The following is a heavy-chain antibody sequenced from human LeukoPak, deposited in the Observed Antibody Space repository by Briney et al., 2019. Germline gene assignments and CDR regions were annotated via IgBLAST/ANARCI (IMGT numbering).Heavy chain of an antibody. D-gene: IGHD3-10*01. Sequence: GGSLRLSCAASGYSFSSYWMHWVRQVPGKGLVWVSRIDNYGRTTDYADSVKGRFTISRDNVQNTLYLQMNSLNAEDTAVYYCARDVGGAGGFWGRGTLVTVSS. CDR3: ARDVGGAGGF. J-gene: IGHJ4*02. CDR2: IDNYGRTT. V-gene: IGHV3-74*01. CDR1: GYSFSSYW.